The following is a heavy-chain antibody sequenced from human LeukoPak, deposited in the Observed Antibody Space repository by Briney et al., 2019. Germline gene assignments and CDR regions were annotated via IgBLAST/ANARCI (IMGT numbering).Heavy chain of an antibody. V-gene: IGHV1-2*02. D-gene: IGHD6-6*01. J-gene: IGHJ4*02. CDR3: ASDRGGGSSSFYFGY. CDR1: GYTFTGYY. CDR2: INPNSGGT. Sequence: GASVKVSCKASGYTFTGYYMHWVRQAPGQGLEWMGWINPNSGGTNYAQKFQGRVTMTRDTSISTAYMELSRLRSDDTVVYYCASDRGGGSSSFYFGYWGQGTLVTVSS.